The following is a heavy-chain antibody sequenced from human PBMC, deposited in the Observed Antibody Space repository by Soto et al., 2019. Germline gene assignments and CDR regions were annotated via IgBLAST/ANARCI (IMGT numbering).Heavy chain of an antibody. D-gene: IGHD1-26*01. J-gene: IGHJ4*02. CDR2: ITPYKGNA. CDR3: ARARMFSGAHHDY. CDR1: GYTFTNFG. Sequence: QVHLVQSGAVVENPGASVKVSCKASGYTFTNFGINWVRQAPGQGLEWMGWITPYKGNANYPQKNQDRLTITTDTSTNTAYLELRSLRSDETAVYFCARARMFSGAHHDYWGQGTRVTVSS. V-gene: IGHV1-18*04.